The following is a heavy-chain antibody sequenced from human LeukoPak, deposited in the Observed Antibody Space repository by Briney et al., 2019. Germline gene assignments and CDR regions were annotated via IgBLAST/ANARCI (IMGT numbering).Heavy chain of an antibody. CDR2: ISGSGGST. J-gene: IGHJ3*02. Sequence: PGGSLRLSCAASGFTFSSYAMSWVRQAPGKGLVWVSAISGSGGSTYYADSVKGRFTISRDNSKNTLYLQMNSLRAEDTAVYYCATSVDDYVYAFDIWGQGTMVTVSS. D-gene: IGHD4-17*01. V-gene: IGHV3-23*01. CDR1: GFTFSSYA. CDR3: ATSVDDYVYAFDI.